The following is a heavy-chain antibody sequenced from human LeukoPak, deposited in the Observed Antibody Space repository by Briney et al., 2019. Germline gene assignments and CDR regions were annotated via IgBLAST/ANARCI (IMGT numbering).Heavy chain of an antibody. V-gene: IGHV4-34*01. CDR2: INHSGST. J-gene: IGHJ5*02. Sequence: SETLSLTCAVYGGSFSGYYWSWIRQPPGKGLEWIGEINHSGSTNYNPSLKSRVTISVDTSKNQLSLKLGSVTAADTAVYYCARGPWGYCSSTTCPNWSDPWGQGTLVTVSS. CDR1: GGSFSGYY. CDR3: ARGPWGYCSSTTCPNWSDP. D-gene: IGHD2-2*01.